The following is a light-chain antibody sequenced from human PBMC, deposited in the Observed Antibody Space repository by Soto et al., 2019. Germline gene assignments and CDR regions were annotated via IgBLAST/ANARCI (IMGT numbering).Light chain of an antibody. CDR2: AAS. CDR3: QQSYRTPLT. Sequence: DIQMTQSPSSLSASVGDRVTITCRASQSISSYLNWYQQKPGKAPKLMIYAASSLQSGVPSRFRGSGSGTDFTLTIGSLQPEDFATYYCQQSYRTPLTFVGGTKVEIK. J-gene: IGKJ4*01. V-gene: IGKV1-39*01. CDR1: QSISSY.